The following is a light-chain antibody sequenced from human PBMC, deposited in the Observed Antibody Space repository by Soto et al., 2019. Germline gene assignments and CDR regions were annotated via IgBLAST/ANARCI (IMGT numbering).Light chain of an antibody. J-gene: IGKJ4*01. CDR3: QQLDSYPLT. CDR1: QGISSY. CDR2: AAS. Sequence: DIQLTQSPSFLSASVGDRVTITCRASQGISSYLAWYQQKPGRAPKLLIYAASTLQSGVPSRSSGSGSGTEFTLTISSLQPEDFATYYCQQLDSYPLTFGGGTKVDI. V-gene: IGKV1-9*01.